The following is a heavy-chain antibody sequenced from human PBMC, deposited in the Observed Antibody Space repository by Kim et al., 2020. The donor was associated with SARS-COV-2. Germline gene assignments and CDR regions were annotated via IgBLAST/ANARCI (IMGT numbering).Heavy chain of an antibody. V-gene: IGHV4-4*02. Sequence: SETLSLTCAVSGGSISSSNWWSWVRQPPGKGLEWIGEIYHSGSTNYNPSLKSRVTISVDKSKNQFSLKLSSVTAADTAVYYCARVLLESGYSSSWYRRFDYWGQGTLVTVSS. D-gene: IGHD6-13*01. CDR2: IYHSGST. J-gene: IGHJ4*02. CDR1: GGSISSSNW. CDR3: ARVLLESGYSSSWYRRFDY.